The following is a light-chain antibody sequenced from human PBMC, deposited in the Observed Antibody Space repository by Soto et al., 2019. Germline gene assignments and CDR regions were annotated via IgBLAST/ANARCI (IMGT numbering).Light chain of an antibody. Sequence: QSVLTQPPSVSGAPGQRVTISCTGSSSNIGAGYDVHWYRQLPGTAPKLLISAHNNRPTGVPDRFSGSKSGTSASLAITGLQAEDEADYYCQSYDSSLSGFYVFGTGTKLTVL. CDR2: AHN. J-gene: IGLJ1*01. CDR1: SSNIGAGYD. CDR3: QSYDSSLSGFYV. V-gene: IGLV1-40*01.